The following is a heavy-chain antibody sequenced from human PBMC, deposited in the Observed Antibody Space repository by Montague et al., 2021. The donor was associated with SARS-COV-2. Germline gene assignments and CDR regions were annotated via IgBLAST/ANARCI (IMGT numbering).Heavy chain of an antibody. CDR1: GFPLSTSGMC. V-gene: IGHV2-70*11. D-gene: IGHD3-10*01. Sequence: VKPTQTLTLTCTFSGFPLSTSGMCVSWIRQPPGKALEWLARIDWDDDKYYSTSLKTRLTISKDTSKNQVVLTMTNMDPVDTATYYCARTAGTDYTGYYYYAMDVWGQGTTVTVSS. CDR3: ARTAGTDYTGYYYYAMDV. CDR2: IDWDDDK. J-gene: IGHJ6*02.